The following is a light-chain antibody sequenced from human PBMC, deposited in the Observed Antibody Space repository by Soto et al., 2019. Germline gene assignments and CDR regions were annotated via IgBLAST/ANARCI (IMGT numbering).Light chain of an antibody. CDR2: GAS. CDR1: QSVSSSY. CDR3: QQYGSAPQT. V-gene: IGKV3-20*01. J-gene: IGKJ1*01. Sequence: EIVVTQSPGTLSLSTKERATLSCRASQSVSSSYLAWYQHKPGQAPRLLIYGASSRATGIPDRFSGSGSGTDFPLTISSLEPEDFAVYYCQQYGSAPQTLGQGTKVDIK.